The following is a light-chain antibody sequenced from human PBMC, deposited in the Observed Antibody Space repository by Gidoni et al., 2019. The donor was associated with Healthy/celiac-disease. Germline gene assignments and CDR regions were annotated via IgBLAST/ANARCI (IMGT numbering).Light chain of an antibody. CDR2: EVS. CDR3: SSYAGSNVV. V-gene: IGLV2-8*01. CDR1: SSDVGGYTY. Sequence: QSALTQPPSASGSPGQSVTISCTGTSSDVGGYTYVPWYQQHPGKAPKLMIYEVSKRPSGVPDRFSGSKSGNTASLTVSGLQAEDEADYYCSSYAGSNVVFGGGTKLTVL. J-gene: IGLJ2*01.